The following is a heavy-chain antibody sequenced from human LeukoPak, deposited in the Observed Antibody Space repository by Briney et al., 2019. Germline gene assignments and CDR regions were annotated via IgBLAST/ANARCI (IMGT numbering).Heavy chain of an antibody. J-gene: IGHJ4*02. CDR3: ARSGPTSGSGSYVHVY. CDR2: ISSSSSYI. D-gene: IGHD3-10*01. Sequence: PGGSLRLSCASSGFTFSSYSMNWVRQAPGKGLEGVSSISSSSSYIYYADSVKGRFTVSRDNAKNSLYLQMNSLRAEDTAVYYCARSGPTSGSGSYVHVYWGQGTRVTVFS. V-gene: IGHV3-21*01. CDR1: GFTFSSYS.